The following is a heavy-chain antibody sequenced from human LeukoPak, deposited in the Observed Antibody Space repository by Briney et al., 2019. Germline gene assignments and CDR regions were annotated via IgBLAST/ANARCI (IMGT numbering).Heavy chain of an antibody. CDR3: ARSGYSSSWYAWFDP. CDR1: GGTFSSYA. D-gene: IGHD6-13*01. CDR2: IIPIFGTA. J-gene: IGHJ5*02. V-gene: IGHV1-69*05. Sequence: SVKVSCKASGGTFSSYAISWVRQAPGQGLEWMGGIIPIFGTANYAQKFQGGVTITTDESTSTAYMELSSLRSEDTAVYYCARSGYSSSWYAWFDPWGQGTLVTVSS.